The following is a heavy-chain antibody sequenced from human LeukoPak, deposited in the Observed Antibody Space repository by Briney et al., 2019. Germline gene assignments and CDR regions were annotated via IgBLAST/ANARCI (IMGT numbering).Heavy chain of an antibody. CDR2: IYYSGST. CDR3: ARRYSGTNFDY. J-gene: IGHJ4*02. D-gene: IGHD1-26*01. V-gene: IGHV4-39*01. Sequence: SETLSLTCTVSGGSISSSSYYWGWVRQPPGKGLEWIGSIYYSGSTCYNPSLKSRVTISADTSKNQFSLKLSSVTAADTAVYYCARRYSGTNFDYWGQGTLVTVSS. CDR1: GGSISSSSYY.